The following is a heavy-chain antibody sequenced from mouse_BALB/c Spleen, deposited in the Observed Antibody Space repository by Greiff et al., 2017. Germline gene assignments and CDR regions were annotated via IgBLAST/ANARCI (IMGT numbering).Heavy chain of an antibody. CDR1: GYTFSSYW. CDR3: ARGVYYGSSYGFAY. V-gene: IGHV1-9*01. J-gene: IGHJ3*01. D-gene: IGHD1-1*01. CDR2: ILPGSGST. Sequence: VQLQESGAELMKPGASVKISCKATGYTFSSYWIEWVKQRPGHGLEWIGEILPGSGSTNYNEKFKGKATFTADTSSNTAYMQLSSLTSEDSAVYYCARGVYYGSSYGFAYWGQGTLVTVSA.